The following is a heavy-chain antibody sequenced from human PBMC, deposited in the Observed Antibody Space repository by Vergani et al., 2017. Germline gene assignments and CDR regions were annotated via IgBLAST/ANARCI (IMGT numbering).Heavy chain of an antibody. J-gene: IGHJ4*02. D-gene: IGHD3-10*01. V-gene: IGHV4-34*01. CDR2: INHSGST. CDR1: GGSFSGYY. CDR3: ARFYGSGSYYHFDY. Sequence: QVQLQQWGAGLLKPSETLSLTCAVYGGSFSGYYWSWIRQPPGKGLEWIGEINHSGSTNYNPSLKSRVTISVDTSKNQFSLKLSSVTAADTAVYYCARFYGSGSYYHFDYWGQGTLVTVSS.